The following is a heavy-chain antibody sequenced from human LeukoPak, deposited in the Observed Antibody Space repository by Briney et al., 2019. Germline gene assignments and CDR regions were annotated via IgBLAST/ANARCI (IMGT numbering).Heavy chain of an antibody. V-gene: IGHV1-2*02. CDR3: AREDSSSGTNDY. J-gene: IGHJ4*02. CDR1: GYTFSGNY. D-gene: IGHD1-1*01. Sequence: ASVKVSCKASGYTFSGNYMHWVRQAPGQGLEWMGWINPNSGGTNYAQKFQGRVTMTRDTSISTAYMELSRLRSDDTAVYYCAREDSSSGTNDYWGQGTLVTVSS. CDR2: INPNSGGT.